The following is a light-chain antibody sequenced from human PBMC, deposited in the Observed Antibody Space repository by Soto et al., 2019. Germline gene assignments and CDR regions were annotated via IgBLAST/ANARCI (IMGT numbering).Light chain of an antibody. CDR1: QSISSDY. V-gene: IGKV3D-20*02. J-gene: IGKJ1*01. CDR2: GAS. CDR3: QQRSDWPWT. Sequence: VFPQSPDTLYLSPGERATLSCRASQSISSDYLVWYQQKPGQAPRLLIYGASSRATGIPDRFSGSGSGTDFTLTINRLEPEDFAVYYCQQRSDWPWTFGQGTKVDIK.